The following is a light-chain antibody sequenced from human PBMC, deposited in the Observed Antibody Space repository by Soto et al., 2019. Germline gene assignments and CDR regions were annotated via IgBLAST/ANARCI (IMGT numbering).Light chain of an antibody. CDR2: DVS. CDR3: QHTTDFT. CDR1: SSSKW. V-gene: IGKV1-5*01. Sequence: DIQMTQSPSTLAASVGDTVTMTCRSSSKWFAWYQKKPGKAPKLLIYDVSNLERGVPPRFSGSTSGAESTLTITGLQPDDVGTYYCQHTTDFTFGQGTKVEIK. J-gene: IGKJ2*01.